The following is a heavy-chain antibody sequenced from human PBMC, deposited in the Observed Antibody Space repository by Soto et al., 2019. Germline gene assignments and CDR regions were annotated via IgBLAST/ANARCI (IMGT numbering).Heavy chain of an antibody. Sequence: GGSLRLSCAASGFTFSNYAMSWVRQAPGKGLEWVSGISASGGSTYYADSMKGRFTISRDNSKNTLYLQMNSLRAEDTAVYYCAKDARLGYCSSNNCAPDVFDIWAKGTMATVSP. CDR3: AKDARLGYCSSNNCAPDVFDI. CDR2: ISASGGST. D-gene: IGHD2-2*01. J-gene: IGHJ3*02. CDR1: GFTFSNYA. V-gene: IGHV3-23*01.